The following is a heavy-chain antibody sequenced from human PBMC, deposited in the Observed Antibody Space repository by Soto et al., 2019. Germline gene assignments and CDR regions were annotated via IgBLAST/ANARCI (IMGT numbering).Heavy chain of an antibody. D-gene: IGHD1-26*01. CDR2: IIGSGGST. V-gene: IGHV3-23*01. J-gene: IGHJ6*02. Sequence: EVQLLESGGGLVQPGGSLRLSCAASGFTFNSYAMSWVRQAPGKGLEWVSTIIGSGGSTYYADSVKGRFSVSRDNSKNTLYLQMNSLRAEDTAVYYCARDGEVVGATSQYYYGMDVWGQGTTVTVSS. CDR1: GFTFNSYA. CDR3: ARDGEVVGATSQYYYGMDV.